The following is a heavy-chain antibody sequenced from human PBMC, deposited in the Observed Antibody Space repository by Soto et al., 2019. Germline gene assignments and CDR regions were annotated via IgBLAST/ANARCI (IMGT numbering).Heavy chain of an antibody. Sequence: SETLSLTCKVSGGFISSYYWSWIRQPPGKGLEWIGNIFYSGSTNYNPSLDSRVTISVDTSKNQFSLKLNSVTAADTAMYYCARQNYAGYGGYDSAFDTWGQGTLVTVSS. CDR3: ARQNYAGYGGYDSAFDT. CDR2: IFYSGST. CDR1: GGFISSYY. D-gene: IGHD5-12*01. V-gene: IGHV4-59*01. J-gene: IGHJ4*02.